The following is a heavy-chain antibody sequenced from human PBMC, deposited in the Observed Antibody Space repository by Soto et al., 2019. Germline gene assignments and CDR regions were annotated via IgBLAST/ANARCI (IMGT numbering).Heavy chain of an antibody. CDR3: TTDQGTAWNDY. J-gene: IGHJ4*02. D-gene: IGHD1-1*01. Sequence: GGSLRLSCAASGFSFSNAWMNWVRQAPGEGLEWVGRIKTKSGGGTTDYSAPVKGRFTISRDDSKNTLYLQMNSLKTEDTAVYYCTTDQGTAWNDYWGQGTLVTVSS. CDR2: IKTKSGGGTT. V-gene: IGHV3-15*07. CDR1: GFSFSNAW.